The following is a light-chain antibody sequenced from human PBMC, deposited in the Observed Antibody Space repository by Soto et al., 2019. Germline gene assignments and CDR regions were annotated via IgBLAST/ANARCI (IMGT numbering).Light chain of an antibody. CDR3: QQYKDNWT. Sequence: DIQMTQSPSTLSASVGDRVTITCRASQSISSWLAWYQQKPGKAPKLLIYKASTLQSGVPSRFSGSGSGTEFTLAISSPQPDDSATYYCQQYKDNWTFGQGTKVEIK. CDR1: QSISSW. V-gene: IGKV1-5*03. CDR2: KAS. J-gene: IGKJ1*01.